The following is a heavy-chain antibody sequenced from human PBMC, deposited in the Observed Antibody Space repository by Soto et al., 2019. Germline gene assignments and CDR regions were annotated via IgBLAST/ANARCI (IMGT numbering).Heavy chain of an antibody. CDR3: AKEEGRLDCSSTSCYAGLGVFDY. CDR2: ISGSGGST. D-gene: IGHD2-2*01. Sequence: GGSLRLSCAASGFTFSSYAMSWVRQAPGKGLEWVSAISGSGGSTYYADSVKGRFTISRDNSKNTLYLQMNSLRAEDTAVYYCAKEEGRLDCSSTSCYAGLGVFDYWGQGTLVTVSS. V-gene: IGHV3-23*01. CDR1: GFTFSSYA. J-gene: IGHJ4*02.